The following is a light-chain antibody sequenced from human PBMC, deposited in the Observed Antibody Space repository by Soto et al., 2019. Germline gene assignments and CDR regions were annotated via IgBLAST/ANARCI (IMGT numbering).Light chain of an antibody. V-gene: IGKV1-5*01. Sequence: DIQMTQSPSTLSASLGDRVAITCRASQSISSWLAWYQQKPGKAPKLLIYDASSLESGVPSRFSGSGSGTEFTLTISSLQPDDFATYYCQQYNSYSWTFGQGTKV. CDR1: QSISSW. J-gene: IGKJ1*01. CDR2: DAS. CDR3: QQYNSYSWT.